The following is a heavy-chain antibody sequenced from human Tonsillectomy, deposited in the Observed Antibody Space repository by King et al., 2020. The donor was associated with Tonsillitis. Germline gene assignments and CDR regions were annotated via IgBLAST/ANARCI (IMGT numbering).Heavy chain of an antibody. D-gene: IGHD3-3*01. V-gene: IGHV3-23*04. J-gene: IGHJ3*02. CDR2: ISGSGGST. CDR3: AAFLDDFWSGYYHDAFDI. Sequence: VQLVESGGGLVQPGGSLRLSCAASGFTFSSYAMSWGRQAPGKGLEWVSAISGSGGSTYYADSVKGRFTISRDNSKNTLYLQMNSLRAEDTAVYYCAAFLDDFWSGYYHDAFDIWGQGTMVTVSS. CDR1: GFTFSSYA.